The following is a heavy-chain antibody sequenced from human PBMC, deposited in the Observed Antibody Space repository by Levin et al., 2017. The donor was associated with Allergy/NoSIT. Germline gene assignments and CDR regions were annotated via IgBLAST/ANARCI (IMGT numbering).Heavy chain of an antibody. Sequence: GSLRLSCTVSGGSISSSSYYWGWIRQPPGTGLEWIGSIYYSGSTYYNPSLKSRVTISVDTSKNQFSLKLSSVTAADTAVDYCAKGGTGGFDYWGQGTLVTVSS. CDR3: AKGGTGGFDY. D-gene: IGHD3-10*01. V-gene: IGHV4-39*01. CDR1: GGSISSSSYY. CDR2: IYYSGST. J-gene: IGHJ4*02.